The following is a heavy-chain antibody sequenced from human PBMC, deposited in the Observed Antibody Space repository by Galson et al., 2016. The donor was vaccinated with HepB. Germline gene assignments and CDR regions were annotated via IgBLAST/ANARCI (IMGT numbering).Heavy chain of an antibody. J-gene: IGHJ4*02. Sequence: SLRLSCAASGFTLSTYSMNWFRQAPGKGLEWVSYMSSSGTSVYYTDSVKGRFTISRDNAKNSLYLQMDSLSAEDTAVYYCARFSGRYNGDFDYWGQGTLVTVSS. D-gene: IGHD1-26*01. CDR1: GFTLSTYS. CDR3: ARFSGRYNGDFDY. CDR2: MSSSGTSV. V-gene: IGHV3-48*01.